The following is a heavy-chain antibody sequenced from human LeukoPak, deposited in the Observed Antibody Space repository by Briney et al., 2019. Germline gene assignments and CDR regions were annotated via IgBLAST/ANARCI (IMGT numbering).Heavy chain of an antibody. CDR2: MNPISGNT. V-gene: IGHV1-8*01. CDR1: GDTFTLYD. Sequence: ASVKVSCKASGDTFTLYDINWVREATGQGFEWMGWMNPISGNTGYAQKFQDRVTMNRNTSISTAYMELSSLRSEDTALYYCARGDLNSGLPYYDFWSGYREYNWFDPWGQGTLVTVSS. D-gene: IGHD3-3*01. J-gene: IGHJ5*02. CDR3: ARGDLNSGLPYYDFWSGYREYNWFDP.